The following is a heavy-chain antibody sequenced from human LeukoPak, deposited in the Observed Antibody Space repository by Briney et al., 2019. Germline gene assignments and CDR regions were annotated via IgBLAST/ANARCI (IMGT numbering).Heavy chain of an antibody. J-gene: IGHJ3*02. D-gene: IGHD3-9*01. V-gene: IGHV1-24*01. CDR1: GYTVTELS. Sequence: GASVKVSCKVSGYTVTELSMHWVRQSPGKGLEWMGGFHPEDGETIYAQKFQGRVTMTEDTSTDTAYMELSRLRSDDTAVYYCARDRVYYDILTGYYPDAFDIWGQGTMVTVSS. CDR2: FHPEDGET. CDR3: ARDRVYYDILTGYYPDAFDI.